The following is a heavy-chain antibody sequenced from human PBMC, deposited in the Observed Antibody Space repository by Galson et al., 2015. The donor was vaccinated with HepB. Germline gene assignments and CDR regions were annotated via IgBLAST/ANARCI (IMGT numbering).Heavy chain of an antibody. Sequence: SLRLSCAASGFTFSSYWMSWVRQAPGKGLEWVANIKQDGSEKYYVDSVKGRFTISRDNAKNSLYLQMNSLRAEDTAVYYCARDGRRGGSSSWYWGWFDPWGQGTLVTVSS. V-gene: IGHV3-7*03. CDR1: GFTFSSYW. J-gene: IGHJ5*02. CDR3: ARDGRRGGSSSWYWGWFDP. CDR2: IKQDGSEK. D-gene: IGHD6-13*01.